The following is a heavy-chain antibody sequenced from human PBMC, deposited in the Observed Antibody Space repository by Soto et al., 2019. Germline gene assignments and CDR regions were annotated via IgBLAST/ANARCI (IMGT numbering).Heavy chain of an antibody. CDR1: GFTFSSYA. CDR2: ISGSGGST. V-gene: IGHV3-23*01. CDR3: AKGIAAYSSSWDY. Sequence: GGSLRLSCAASGFTFSSYAMSWVRQAPGKGLEWVSAISGSGGSTYYADSVKGRFTISRDNSKNTLYLQMNSLRAEDTAKYYSAKGIAAYSSSWDYWGQGTLVTVSS. D-gene: IGHD6-13*01. J-gene: IGHJ4*02.